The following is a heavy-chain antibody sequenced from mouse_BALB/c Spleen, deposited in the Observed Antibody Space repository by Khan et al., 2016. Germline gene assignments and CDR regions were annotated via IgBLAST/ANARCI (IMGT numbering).Heavy chain of an antibody. J-gene: IGHJ2*01. D-gene: IGHD2-10*01. CDR3: ARTGPYLYFFDY. CDR2: IWWDDDK. Sequence: QVTLKESGPGILQPSQTLSLTCSFSGFSLYTSGMGVGWIRQPSGKGLEWLAHIWWDDDKRYNPALKSRLTISKDTSSNQVFLKIARVDTADTATYFCARTGPYLYFFDYWGQGTTLTVSS. V-gene: IGHV8-8*01. CDR1: GFSLYTSGMG.